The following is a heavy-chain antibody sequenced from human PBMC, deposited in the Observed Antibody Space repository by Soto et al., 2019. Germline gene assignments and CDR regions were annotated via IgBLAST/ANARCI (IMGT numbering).Heavy chain of an antibody. CDR3: ARPRSSSRNYYGMDV. Sequence: GESLKISCKGSGYSFTSYWIGWVRQMPGKGLEWMGIIYPGDSDTRYSPSFQGQVTISADKSISTAYLQWSSLKASDTAMYYCARPRSSSRNYYGMDVWGQGTTVTVAS. D-gene: IGHD6-13*01. V-gene: IGHV5-51*01. CDR1: GYSFTSYW. CDR2: IYPGDSDT. J-gene: IGHJ6*02.